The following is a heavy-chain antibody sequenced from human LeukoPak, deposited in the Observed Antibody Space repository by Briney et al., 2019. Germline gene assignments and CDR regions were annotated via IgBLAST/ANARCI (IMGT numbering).Heavy chain of an antibody. CDR1: GFTFSDCN. CDR3: ARVSTAVSLAIDY. CDR2: ISSSSTYI. V-gene: IGHV3-21*06. J-gene: IGHJ4*02. Sequence: GGSLRLSCAASGFTFSDCNMNWVRQAPGKGLEWVSVISSSSTYIYYADSVKGRFTISRDNAKNSLYLQMDSLRAEDTAVYYCARVSTAVSLAIDYWGQGTLVTVST. D-gene: IGHD6-13*01.